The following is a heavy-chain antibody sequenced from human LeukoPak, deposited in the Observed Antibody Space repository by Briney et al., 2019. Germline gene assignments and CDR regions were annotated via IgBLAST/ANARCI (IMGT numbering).Heavy chain of an antibody. Sequence: SETLSLTCTVSGGSISSSRYCWGWIRQPPGEGLEWIGSIYYSGSTYYNPSLKSRVTISVDTSKNQFSLKLSSVTAADTAVYYCARLIVVVPAAIDYWGQGTLVTVSS. CDR3: ARLIVVVPAAIDY. V-gene: IGHV4-39*01. CDR1: GGSISSSRYC. CDR2: IYYSGST. D-gene: IGHD2-2*01. J-gene: IGHJ4*02.